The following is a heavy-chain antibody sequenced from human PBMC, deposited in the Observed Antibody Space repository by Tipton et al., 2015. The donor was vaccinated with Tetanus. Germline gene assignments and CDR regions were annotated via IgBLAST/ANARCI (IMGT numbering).Heavy chain of an antibody. D-gene: IGHD3-22*01. Sequence: TLSLTCTVSGASISNSSSYWGWIRQSPGKGPEWIGNIYFSGSIYYNPSLKSRVTISVDTSKNQFSLRLNSVTAADTAVYYCAKLFRVRARGITMVVVVPPGYFDYWGQGTLVTVSS. CDR3: AKLFRVRARGITMVVVVPPGYFDY. J-gene: IGHJ4*02. V-gene: IGHV4-39*01. CDR2: IYFSGSI. CDR1: GASISNSSSY.